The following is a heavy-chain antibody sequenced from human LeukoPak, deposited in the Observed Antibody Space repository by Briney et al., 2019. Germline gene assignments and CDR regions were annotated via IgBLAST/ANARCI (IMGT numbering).Heavy chain of an antibody. CDR3: ARDSSTYAGPPDY. V-gene: IGHV3-48*01. CDR2: IGAAGSTI. J-gene: IGHJ4*02. Sequence: PGGSLRLSCAAPGFTFSSYSMNWVRQAPGKGLEWVSYIGAAGSTIYYADSVKGRFTISRDNAKNSLFLQMNSLRAEDTAVYYCARDSSTYAGPPDYWGQGTLVTVSS. CDR1: GFTFSSYS. D-gene: IGHD2-2*01.